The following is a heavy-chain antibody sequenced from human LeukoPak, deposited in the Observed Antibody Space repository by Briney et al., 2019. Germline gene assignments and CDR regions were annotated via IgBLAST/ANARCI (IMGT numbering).Heavy chain of an antibody. CDR1: GFTFTNFA. V-gene: IGHV3-23*01. J-gene: IGHJ4*02. CDR2: IIGSGTDT. Sequence: PGGSLRLSCEASGFTFTNFAMNWVRQAPGKGLQWVSTIIGSGTDTFSADSVKGRFTMSRDNSRNTVFLQMDSLRAEDTAVYYCAKGRSFSRSHFDYWGQGILVTVSS. CDR3: AKGRSFSRSHFDY.